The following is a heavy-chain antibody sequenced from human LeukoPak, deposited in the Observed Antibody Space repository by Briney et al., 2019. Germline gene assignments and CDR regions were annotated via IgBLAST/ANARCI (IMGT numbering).Heavy chain of an antibody. CDR2: ISGYNDNT. CDR3: ARDVGGISTVRGVVIPPSLDY. Sequence: GASVKVSCKASGYTFTGYYMHWVRQAPGQGLEWMGWISGYNDNTNYVQKLQGRITMTKDTSTNTVYMELRSLRSDDTAVYYCARDVGGISTVRGVVIPPSLDYWGQGTLITVSS. D-gene: IGHD3-10*01. V-gene: IGHV1-18*04. CDR1: GYTFTGYY. J-gene: IGHJ4*02.